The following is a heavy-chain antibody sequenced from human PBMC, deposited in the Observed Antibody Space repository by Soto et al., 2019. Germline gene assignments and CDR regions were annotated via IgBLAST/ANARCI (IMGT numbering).Heavy chain of an antibody. CDR1: GGSISSGTSY. J-gene: IGHJ4*02. Sequence: QMQLQESGPGLVKPSQTLSLTCNVSGGSISSGTSYWTWIRQHPGEGLEWLGHIYFTGATYSNPSLRSRLTMSVDTSKNQFSLKLTSVTAADTATYYCASIPRRGYSYGIDYWGQGTLVTVSS. CDR3: ASIPRRGYSYGIDY. D-gene: IGHD2-21*02. CDR2: IYFTGAT. V-gene: IGHV4-31*03.